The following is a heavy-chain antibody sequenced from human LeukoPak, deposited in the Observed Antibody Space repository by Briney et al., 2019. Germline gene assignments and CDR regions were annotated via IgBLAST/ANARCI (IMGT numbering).Heavy chain of an antibody. CDR1: GYTFTSYA. V-gene: IGHV1-3*03. D-gene: IGHD1-7*01. J-gene: IGHJ5*02. Sequence: ASVKVSCKASGYTFTSYAMHWVRQAPGHRLEWMGWINAGNGNTKYSQEFQGGVTITRHTSASTAYMELSSPRSEDMAVYYCARGTGTSVSLSWFDPWGQGTLVTVSS. CDR3: ARGTGTSVSLSWFDP. CDR2: INAGNGNT.